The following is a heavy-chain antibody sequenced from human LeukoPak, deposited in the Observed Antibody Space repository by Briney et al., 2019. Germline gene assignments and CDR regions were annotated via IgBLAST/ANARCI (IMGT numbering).Heavy chain of an antibody. V-gene: IGHV1-2*02. CDR1: GYRFTDYY. J-gene: IGHJ4*02. CDR2: VNPNNGAT. Sequence: GASVKVSCKASGYRFTDYYMHWVRQAPGQGLEWMGWVNPNNGATNYAQKFEGRVTMTRGTSISTVYMDLTSLRSDASAIYYCARDYGEAATITAFRIYYYFDHWGQGTLVTVSS. CDR3: ARDYGEAATITAFRIYYYFDH. D-gene: IGHD5-24*01.